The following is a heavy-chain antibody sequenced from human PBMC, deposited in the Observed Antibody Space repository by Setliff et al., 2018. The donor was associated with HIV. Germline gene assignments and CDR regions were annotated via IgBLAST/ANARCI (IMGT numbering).Heavy chain of an antibody. V-gene: IGHV3-23*01. J-gene: IGHJ3*02. D-gene: IGHD3-22*01. CDR3: AQAQTSVSGSYYDSSGPTDAFDI. CDR2: LSGSGGST. CDR1: ELTFSNYA. Sequence: LRLSCAASELTFSNYAMTWVRQAPGKGLEWVSSLSGSGGSTYYADSVKGRFTISRDNSKNTLYLRMNSLRAEDTAVYYCAQAQTSVSGSYYDSSGPTDAFDIWGQGTVVTVSS.